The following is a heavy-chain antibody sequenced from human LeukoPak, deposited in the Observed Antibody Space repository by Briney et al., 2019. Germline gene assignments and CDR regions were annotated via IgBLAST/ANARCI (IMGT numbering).Heavy chain of an antibody. Sequence: SETLSLTCTVSGGSIRSSGHYWTWIRQHPEKGLEWIGYISHSGNTYYNPSLKTRISISLGTSSNHFSLRLSSVTAADTAVYYCARARDVCGGGCPEVANWFDPWGQGTLVTVSS. D-gene: IGHD2-21*02. CDR1: GGSIRSSGHY. CDR2: ISHSGNT. J-gene: IGHJ5*02. CDR3: ARARDVCGGGCPEVANWFDP. V-gene: IGHV4-31*03.